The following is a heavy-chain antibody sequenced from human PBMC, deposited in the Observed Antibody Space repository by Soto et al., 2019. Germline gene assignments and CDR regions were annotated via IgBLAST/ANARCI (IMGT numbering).Heavy chain of an antibody. J-gene: IGHJ4*02. D-gene: IGHD3-3*01. V-gene: IGHV1-18*01. Sequence: ASVKVSCKASGYTFANYGISWVRQAPGQGLEWLGWISAYSGKTNSAQKLQGRVTMTTDTSTTTAYMELRSLRSDDTAVYYCARFDENDFLSGYSQDYWGQGTLVTVSS. CDR3: ARFDENDFLSGYSQDY. CDR2: ISAYSGKT. CDR1: GYTFANYG.